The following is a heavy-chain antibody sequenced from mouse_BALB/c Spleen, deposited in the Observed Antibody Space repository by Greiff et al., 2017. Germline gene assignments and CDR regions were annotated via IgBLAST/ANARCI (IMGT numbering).Heavy chain of an antibody. CDR1: GYTFSSYW. Sequence: QVQLQQSGAELMKPGASVKISCKATGYTFSSYWIEWVKQRPGHGLEWIGEILPGSGSTNYNEKFKGKATFTADTSSNTAYMQLSSLTSQDSAVYYCARKGRRDWYFDVWGAGTTVTVSS. CDR3: ARKGRRDWYFDV. D-gene: IGHD3-3*01. J-gene: IGHJ1*01. V-gene: IGHV1-9*01. CDR2: ILPGSGST.